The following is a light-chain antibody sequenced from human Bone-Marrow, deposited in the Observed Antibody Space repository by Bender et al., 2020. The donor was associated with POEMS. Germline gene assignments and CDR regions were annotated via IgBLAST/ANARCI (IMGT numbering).Light chain of an antibody. CDR3: CASAGITLI. V-gene: IGLV3-21*02. Sequence: SYVLTQPPSVSVAPGQTARITCGGNNIGTKSVHWYQQKPGQAPVLVVYDDSDRPSGIPERFSGSRSGNTASLQISGLQAEDEATYYCCASAGITLIFGGGTKLTVL. CDR1: NIGTKS. CDR2: DDS. J-gene: IGLJ2*01.